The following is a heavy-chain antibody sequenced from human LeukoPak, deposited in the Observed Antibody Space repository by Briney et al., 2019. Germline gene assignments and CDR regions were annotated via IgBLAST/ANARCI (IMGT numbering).Heavy chain of an antibody. J-gene: IGHJ6*02. CDR3: TRVQAGRSGLMDV. Sequence: GGSLTLSCAASGFTLSGYWMHWVRQAPGEGLVWVSRIDPAGITTNYADSVKCRFTTSRDNARNTLYLQMNSLTAEDTALYYCTRVQAGRSGLMDVWGRGTTVTDS. D-gene: IGHD2-8*02. V-gene: IGHV3-74*01. CDR2: IDPAGITT. CDR1: GFTLSGYW.